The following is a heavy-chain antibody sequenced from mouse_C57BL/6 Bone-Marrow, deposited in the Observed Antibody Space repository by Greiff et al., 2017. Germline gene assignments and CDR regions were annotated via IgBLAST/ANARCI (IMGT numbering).Heavy chain of an antibody. V-gene: IGHV1-63*01. D-gene: IGHD1-1*01. CDR3: ARDGNHGAMDY. CDR1: GYTFTNYW. CDR2: IYPGGGYT. J-gene: IGHJ4*01. Sequence: QVQLKESGAELVRPGTSVKMSCKASGYTFTNYWIGWAKQRPGHGLEWIGDIYPGGGYTNSNEKFKGKATLTADKSSSTAYMQFSSLTSEDSAIYYCARDGNHGAMDYWGQGTSVTVSS.